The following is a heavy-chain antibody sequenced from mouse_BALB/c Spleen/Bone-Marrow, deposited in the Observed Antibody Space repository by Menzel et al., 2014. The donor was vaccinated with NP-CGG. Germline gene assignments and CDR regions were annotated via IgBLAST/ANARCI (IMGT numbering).Heavy chain of an antibody. CDR2: INPYNGGT. D-gene: IGHD1-1*01. J-gene: IGHJ1*01. Sequence: EVQLQQSGPELVKPGASMKISCKASGYSFTGYTMNWVKQSHGKNLEWTGLINPYNGGTTYNRKFKGKATLTVDKSSSTANMELLSPTSEDSAVYYCASYFGSSCYFDVWGAGTTVTVSS. CDR1: GYSFTGYT. V-gene: IGHV1-18*01. CDR3: ASYFGSSCYFDV.